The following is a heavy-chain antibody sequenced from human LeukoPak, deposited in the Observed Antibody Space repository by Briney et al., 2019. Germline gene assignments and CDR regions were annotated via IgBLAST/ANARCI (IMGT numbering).Heavy chain of an antibody. Sequence: PGGSLRLSCAASGFTFSSYWMHWVRQAPGKGLVWVSRINSDGSSTSYADSVKGRFTLSRDNAKNTLYLQMNSLRAEDTAVYYCASRGEYSYGFDYWGQGTLVTVSS. CDR2: INSDGSST. CDR3: ASRGEYSYGFDY. D-gene: IGHD5-18*01. CDR1: GFTFSSYW. V-gene: IGHV3-74*01. J-gene: IGHJ4*02.